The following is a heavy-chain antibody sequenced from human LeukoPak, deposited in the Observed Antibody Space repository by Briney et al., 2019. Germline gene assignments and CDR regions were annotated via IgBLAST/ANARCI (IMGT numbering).Heavy chain of an antibody. D-gene: IGHD3-22*01. CDR1: GFTFDDYG. J-gene: IGHJ3*02. Sequence: GGSLRLSCAASGFTFDDYGMSWVRQAPGKGLEWVSSISSSSSYIYYADSVKGRFTISRDNAKNSLYLQMNSLRAEDTAVYYCASSSYDSSGPRWAFDIWGQGTMVTVSS. CDR2: ISSSSSYI. CDR3: ASSSYDSSGPRWAFDI. V-gene: IGHV3-21*01.